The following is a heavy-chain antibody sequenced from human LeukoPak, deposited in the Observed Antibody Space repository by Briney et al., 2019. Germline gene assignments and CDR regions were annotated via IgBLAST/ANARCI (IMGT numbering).Heavy chain of an antibody. CDR3: AKDIQLSA. CDR1: GFNFNGAA. J-gene: IGHJ3*01. V-gene: IGHV3-23*01. CDR2: IASSGRNT. Sequence: GGSLRLSCAASGFNFNGAAMTWVRQAPGKGLEWVSLIASSGRNTYYTDSVKGRFTISRDNSKKTLSLQMNSLRVEDTAIYYCAKDIQLSAWGLGTMVTVSS. D-gene: IGHD5-24*01.